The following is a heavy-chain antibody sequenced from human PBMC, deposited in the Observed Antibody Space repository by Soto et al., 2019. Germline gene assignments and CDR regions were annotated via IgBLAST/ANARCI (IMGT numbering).Heavy chain of an antibody. CDR2: IIPIFGTA. CDR3: ARLGGIAAAGSETGREL. CDR1: GGTFSSYA. V-gene: IGHV1-69*06. Sequence: GASGKVSCKASGGTFSSYAISWVRQAPGQGLEWMGGIIPIFGTANYAQKFQGRVTITADKSTSTAYMELSSLRSEDTAVYYCARLGGIAAAGSETGRELWGQGTPVTVSS. D-gene: IGHD6-13*01. J-gene: IGHJ4*02.